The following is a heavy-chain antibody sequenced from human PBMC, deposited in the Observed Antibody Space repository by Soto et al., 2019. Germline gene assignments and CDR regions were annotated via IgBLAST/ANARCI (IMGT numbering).Heavy chain of an antibody. CDR1: GGSISSGGYS. CDR2: IYHSGST. V-gene: IGHV4-30-2*01. J-gene: IGHJ6*02. Sequence: PSETLSLTCAVSGGSISSGGYSWSWIRQPPGKGLEWIGYIYHSGSTYYNPSLKSRVTISVDRSKNQFSLKLSSVTAADTAVYYCARDKYDFWSGITLYYYYYGMDVWGQGTTVTVSS. CDR3: ARDKYDFWSGITLYYYYYGMDV. D-gene: IGHD3-3*01.